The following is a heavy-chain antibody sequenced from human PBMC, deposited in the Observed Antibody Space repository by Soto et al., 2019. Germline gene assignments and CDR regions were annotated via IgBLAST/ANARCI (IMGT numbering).Heavy chain of an antibody. CDR3: ARVSPLGAPFYGSGTLSGFDY. J-gene: IGHJ4*02. CDR1: GGSFSGSY. D-gene: IGHD3-10*01. Sequence: SETLSLTCAVYGGSFSGSYWSWIRQPPGKGLEWIGEINHSGSTNYNPSLKSRVTISVDTSKNQFSLKLSSVTAADTAVYYCARVSPLGAPFYGSGTLSGFDYWGQGTLVTVSS. CDR2: INHSGST. V-gene: IGHV4-34*01.